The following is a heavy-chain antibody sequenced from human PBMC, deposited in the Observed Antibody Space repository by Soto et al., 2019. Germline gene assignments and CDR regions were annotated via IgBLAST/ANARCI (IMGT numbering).Heavy chain of an antibody. CDR2: MNPNSGNT. V-gene: IGHV1-8*02. CDR1: GFTFTSSA. CDR3: ARGIKYGAYSRWFDP. D-gene: IGHD4-17*01. Sequence: ASVKVSCKASGFTFTSSAMQWVRQARGQRLEYLGWMNPNSGNTAYVQKFQGRVTMTWDTSITTAYMELSSLRSEDTAVYFCARGIKYGAYSRWFDPWGQGTLVTVSS. J-gene: IGHJ5*02.